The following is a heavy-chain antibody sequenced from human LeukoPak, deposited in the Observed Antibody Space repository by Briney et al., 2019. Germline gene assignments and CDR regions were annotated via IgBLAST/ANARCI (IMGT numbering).Heavy chain of an antibody. V-gene: IGHV3-64D*08. D-gene: IGHD6-19*01. CDR1: GFTFSSYA. Sequence: PGGSLRLPCSACGFTFSSYAMHWVRQAPGKGLEYVSAISSSGDSTYYADSVKGRFTISRDNSKNTLYLQMSSLRPEDAAVYYCVKDGMAVAGTAPLDYWGLRILLTVSS. J-gene: IGHJ4*02. CDR3: VKDGMAVAGTAPLDY. CDR2: ISSSGDST.